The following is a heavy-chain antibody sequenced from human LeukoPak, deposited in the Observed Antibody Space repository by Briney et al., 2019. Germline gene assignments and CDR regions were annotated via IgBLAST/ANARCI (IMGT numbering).Heavy chain of an antibody. J-gene: IGHJ4*02. Sequence: GGSLRLSCAASGFTFSSYAMHWVRQAPGKGLEWVAVISYDGSNKYYADSVKGRFTISRDNSKNTLYLQMNSLRAEDTAVYYCARDAHSSCWYSPYFDYWGQGTLVTVSS. V-gene: IGHV3-30-3*01. D-gene: IGHD6-19*01. CDR3: ARDAHSSCWYSPYFDY. CDR1: GFTFSSYA. CDR2: ISYDGSNK.